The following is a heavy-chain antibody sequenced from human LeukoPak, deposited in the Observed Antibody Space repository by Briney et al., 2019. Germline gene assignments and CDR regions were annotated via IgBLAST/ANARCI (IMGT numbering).Heavy chain of an antibody. CDR2: INHGGDT. J-gene: IGHJ4*02. Sequence: SETLSLTCAVYGGSFSGYYWSWIRQPPGKGLEWIGEINHGGDTNYNPSLKSRVTISVDTSKNQFSLKLSSVTAADTAVYYCARHPSGGNPLEWWGQGTLVTVSS. CDR1: GGSFSGYY. V-gene: IGHV4-34*01. CDR3: ARHPSGGNPLEW. D-gene: IGHD4-23*01.